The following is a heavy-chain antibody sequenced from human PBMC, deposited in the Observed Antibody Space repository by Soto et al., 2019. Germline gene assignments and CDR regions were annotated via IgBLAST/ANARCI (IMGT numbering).Heavy chain of an antibody. Sequence: EVQLVESGGGLVQPGGSLRLSCAASGFTFSSYSMNWVRQAPGKGLEWVSYISSSSSTIYYADSVKGRFTISRDNAKNSLYLQMNCLRAEDTAVYYCARDGCSGGSCTDRIFDYWGQGTLVTVSS. CDR2: ISSSSSTI. CDR3: ARDGCSGGSCTDRIFDY. J-gene: IGHJ4*02. CDR1: GFTFSSYS. D-gene: IGHD2-15*01. V-gene: IGHV3-48*01.